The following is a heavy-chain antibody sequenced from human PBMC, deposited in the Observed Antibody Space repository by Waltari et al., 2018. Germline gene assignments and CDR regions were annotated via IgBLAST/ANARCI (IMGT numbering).Heavy chain of an antibody. Sequence: EVQLVESGGGLIQPGGSLRLPCSASGFTVSSNYMSWFRQAPGKGLEWVSVIYSGGSTYYADSVKGRFTISRDNSKNTLYLQMNSLRAEDTAVYYCARLGATMAYYYGMDVWGQGTTVTVSS. D-gene: IGHD5-12*01. CDR2: IYSGGST. J-gene: IGHJ6*02. CDR1: GFTVSSNY. V-gene: IGHV3-53*01. CDR3: ARLGATMAYYYGMDV.